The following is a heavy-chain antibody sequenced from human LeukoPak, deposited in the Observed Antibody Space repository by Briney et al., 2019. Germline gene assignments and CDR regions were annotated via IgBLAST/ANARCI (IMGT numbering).Heavy chain of an antibody. CDR2: INANTGGT. CDR3: ARKSAVRRTSEFDY. J-gene: IGHJ4*02. CDR1: VYTFTGYY. V-gene: IGHV1-2*02. D-gene: IGHD2-2*01. Sequence: GASVKVSCKASVYTFTGYYMNWVRQAPGQGLRWMGWINANTGGTNYAQEFQGRVTMTSDTSMSTAYMELTSMTSDDTAVYYCARKSAVRRTSEFDYWGQGTLVTVSS.